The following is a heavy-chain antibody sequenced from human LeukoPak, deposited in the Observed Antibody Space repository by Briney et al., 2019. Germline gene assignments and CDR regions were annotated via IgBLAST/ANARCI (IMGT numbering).Heavy chain of an antibody. D-gene: IGHD3-22*01. Sequence: GGSLRLSCAGSGITFSTYWMHWVRQAPGKGLVWVSRINSEGSTISYAGSVKGRFTISRDNAKNTLFLQMNSLRAEDTAVYYCARISSDSISYYDHWGQGTLATVSS. J-gene: IGHJ4*02. CDR1: GITFSTYW. CDR3: ARISSDSISYYDH. V-gene: IGHV3-74*01. CDR2: INSEGSTI.